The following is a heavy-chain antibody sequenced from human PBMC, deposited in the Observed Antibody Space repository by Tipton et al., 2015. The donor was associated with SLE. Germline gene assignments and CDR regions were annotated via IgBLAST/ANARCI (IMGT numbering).Heavy chain of an antibody. Sequence: TLSLTCTVSGGSISSSSYYWGWIRQPPGKGLEWIGSIYYSGSTYYNPSLKSRVTISVDTSKNQFSLKLSSVTAAATAVYYCASAVVVNNDWYFDLWGRGTLVTVSS. V-gene: IGHV4-39*07. CDR2: IYYSGST. J-gene: IGHJ2*01. CDR1: GGSISSSSYY. CDR3: ASAVVVNNDWYFDL. D-gene: IGHD3-22*01.